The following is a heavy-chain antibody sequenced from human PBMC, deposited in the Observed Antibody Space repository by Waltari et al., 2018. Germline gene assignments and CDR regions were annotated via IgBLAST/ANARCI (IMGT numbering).Heavy chain of an antibody. CDR3: ARTGRGALRAILNY. Sequence: QLQLQESGPGLVKPSETLSLTCTVSGGSISSSSYYWGWIRQPPGKGLGWIGSIYYSGSTYYNPSLKSRVTISVDTSKNQFSLKLSSVTAADTAVYYCARTGRGALRAILNYWGQGTLVTVSS. CDR1: GGSISSSSYY. D-gene: IGHD3-3*01. V-gene: IGHV4-39*07. J-gene: IGHJ4*02. CDR2: IYYSGST.